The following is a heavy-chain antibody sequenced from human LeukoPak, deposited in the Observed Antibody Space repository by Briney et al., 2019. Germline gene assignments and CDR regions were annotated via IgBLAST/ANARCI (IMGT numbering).Heavy chain of an antibody. Sequence: GASVKVSCKASGYTFTSYDINWVRQATGQGLEWMGWMNPNSGNTGYAQKFQGRVTITRNTSISTAYMELSSLRSEDTAVYYCARTMIPPAYWYFDLWGRGTLVTVSS. CDR1: GYTFTSYD. CDR3: ARTMIPPAYWYFDL. V-gene: IGHV1-8*03. CDR2: MNPNSGNT. J-gene: IGHJ2*01. D-gene: IGHD3-22*01.